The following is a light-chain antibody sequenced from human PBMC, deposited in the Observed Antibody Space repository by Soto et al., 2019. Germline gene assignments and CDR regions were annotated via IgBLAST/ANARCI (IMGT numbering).Light chain of an antibody. CDR2: GAT. J-gene: IGKJ3*01. V-gene: IGKV1-5*01. CDR3: QQYYSYPLT. CDR1: HSISSW. Sequence: DIQMTQYPSPLSVSIGDRVTITCRASHSISSWLAWYQQKPGKAPNLLIYGATTLQSGVPSRFSGSGSGTEFTLTISGLQSEDFATYYCQQYYSYPLTFGPGTKVDIK.